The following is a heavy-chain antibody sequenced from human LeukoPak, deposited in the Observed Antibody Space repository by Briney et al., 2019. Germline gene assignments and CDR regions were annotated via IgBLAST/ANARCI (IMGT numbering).Heavy chain of an antibody. D-gene: IGHD6-19*01. Sequence: ASVTVSCKASGYTFTSYGISWVRQAPGQGLEWMGWISAYNGNTNYAQKLQGRVTMTTDTSTSTAYMELRSLRSDDTAVYYCARVWSVYSSGWYDYWGQGTLVTVSS. CDR1: GYTFTSYG. J-gene: IGHJ4*02. CDR3: ARVWSVYSSGWYDY. V-gene: IGHV1-18*01. CDR2: ISAYNGNT.